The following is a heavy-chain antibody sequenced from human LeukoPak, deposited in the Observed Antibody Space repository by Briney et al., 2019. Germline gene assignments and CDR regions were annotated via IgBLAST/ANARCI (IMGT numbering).Heavy chain of an antibody. V-gene: IGHV3-21*01. J-gene: IGHJ1*01. D-gene: IGHD3-16*01. CDR1: GFSFSDYD. CDR2: ISGRSSHV. Sequence: GGSLRLSCSVSGFSFSDYDMNWVRQAPGKGLEWVSAISGRSSHVYYGESVKGRFTISRGNAKNSLYLQLDSLGVEDTAVYYCGRAFPPLRTSSAGDLWGQGTLVTVSS. CDR3: GRAFPPLRTSSAGDL.